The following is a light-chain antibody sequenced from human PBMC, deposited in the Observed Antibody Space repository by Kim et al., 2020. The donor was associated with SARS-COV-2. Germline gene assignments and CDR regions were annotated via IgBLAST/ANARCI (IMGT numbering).Light chain of an antibody. Sequence: QSALTQPASVSGSPGQSITISCTGTSSDVGAYHYVSWYQVHPGKVPKLIIYEVSNQPSGVSNRFSGSKSDNTASLTISGLQAEDEADYYCSSYTISSTVVFGGGTQLTVL. J-gene: IGLJ2*01. V-gene: IGLV2-14*01. CDR1: SSDVGAYHY. CDR3: SSYTISSTVV. CDR2: EVS.